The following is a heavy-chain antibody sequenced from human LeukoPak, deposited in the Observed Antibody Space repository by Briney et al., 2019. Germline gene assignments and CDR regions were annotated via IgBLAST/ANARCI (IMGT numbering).Heavy chain of an antibody. Sequence: HPGGSLRLSCAASGFTFSNYAMSWVRQAPGRGLEWVSAVSGGGDSTYYADSVKGRFTISRDNSRNTVYLQMSSLRAEDTALYYCAKDSAHSYYYGSGSYYQFWGQGTLVTVSS. J-gene: IGHJ4*02. V-gene: IGHV3-23*01. CDR2: VSGGGDST. CDR3: AKDSAHSYYYGSGSYYQF. CDR1: GFTFSNYA. D-gene: IGHD3-10*01.